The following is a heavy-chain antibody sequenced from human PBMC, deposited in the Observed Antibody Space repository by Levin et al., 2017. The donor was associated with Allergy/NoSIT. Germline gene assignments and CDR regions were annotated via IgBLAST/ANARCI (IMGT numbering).Heavy chain of an antibody. CDR1: GFTFSDYS. V-gene: IGHV3-21*01. CDR3: ARSGSPDY. D-gene: IGHD3-22*01. CDR2: ISPNSNYI. Sequence: PGGSLRLSCAAPGFTFSDYSMNWVRQAQGKGLEWVSSISPNSNYINYADSLKGRFTISRDNANSSVCLQMNSLRAEDTDLYYCARSGSPDYWGQGTLVTVSS. J-gene: IGHJ4*02.